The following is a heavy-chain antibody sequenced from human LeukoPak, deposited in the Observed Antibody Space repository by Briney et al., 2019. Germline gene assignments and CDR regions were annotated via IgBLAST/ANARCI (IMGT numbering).Heavy chain of an antibody. CDR3: AREPESDSYGVQPDY. J-gene: IGHJ4*02. CDR1: GYTFTSYG. D-gene: IGHD5-18*01. CDR2: ISAYNGNT. V-gene: IGHV1-18*01. Sequence: ASVKVSCKASGYTFTSYGISWVRQAPGQGLEWMGWISAYNGNTNYAQKLQGRVTMTTDTSTSTAYMELRSLRSDDTAVYYCAREPESDSYGVQPDYWGQGTLVTVSS.